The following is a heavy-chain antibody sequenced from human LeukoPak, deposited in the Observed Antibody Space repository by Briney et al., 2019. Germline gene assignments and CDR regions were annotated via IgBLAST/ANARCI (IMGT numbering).Heavy chain of an antibody. V-gene: IGHV3-30-3*01. CDR3: ARGIQLWSRFDY. Sequence: GGSLRLSCAASGFTFSSYAMHWVRQAPGKGLEWVAVISYDGSNKYYADSVKGRFTISRDNSKNTLYLQMNSLRAEDTAVYYCARGIQLWSRFDYRGQGTLVTVSS. CDR2: ISYDGSNK. J-gene: IGHJ4*02. CDR1: GFTFSSYA. D-gene: IGHD5-18*01.